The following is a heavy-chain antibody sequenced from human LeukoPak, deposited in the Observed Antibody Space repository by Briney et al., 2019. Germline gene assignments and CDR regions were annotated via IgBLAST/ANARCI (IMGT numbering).Heavy chain of an antibody. CDR1: GFTFSNNG. CDR2: IGGGGGNT. J-gene: IGHJ3*02. CDR3: VQEGPRGLAFDI. V-gene: IGHV3-23*01. Sequence: GGSLRLSCAASGFTFSNNGMTRVRQAPGKGLEWVSNIGGGGGNTYYADSVKGRFAISRDNSKNTLYLQMNSLRAEDTAVYYCVQEGPRGLAFDIWGQGTKVTVSS.